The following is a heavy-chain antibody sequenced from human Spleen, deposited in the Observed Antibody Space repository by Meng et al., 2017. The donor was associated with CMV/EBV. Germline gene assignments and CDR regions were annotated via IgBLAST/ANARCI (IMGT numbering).Heavy chain of an antibody. CDR1: GFTFSSYS. Sequence: GESLMIYCAASGFTFSSYSMNWVRQAPGKGLVWVSRINSDGSSTSYADSVKGRFTISRDNAKNTLYLQMNSLRAEDTAVYYCVIRYVWGSYRWGQGTLVTVSS. V-gene: IGHV3-74*01. CDR2: INSDGSST. D-gene: IGHD3-16*02. J-gene: IGHJ4*02. CDR3: VIRYVWGSYR.